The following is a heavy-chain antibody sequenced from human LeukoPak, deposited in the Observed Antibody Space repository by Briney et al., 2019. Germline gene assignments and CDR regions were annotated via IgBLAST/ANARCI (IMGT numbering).Heavy chain of an antibody. CDR1: GGSISSGTYY. CDR2: ISNSGST. D-gene: IGHD3-10*01. Sequence: PSQTLSLTCSVSGGSISSGTYYWSWIRQLPGKGLEWIGYISNSGSTFHNPSLKSRLTISLHTSKNQFSLKLISVTAADTAIYYCARAQAGSGGPFDHWGLGTLVTVSS. CDR3: ARAQAGSGGPFDH. V-gene: IGHV4-31*03. J-gene: IGHJ4*02.